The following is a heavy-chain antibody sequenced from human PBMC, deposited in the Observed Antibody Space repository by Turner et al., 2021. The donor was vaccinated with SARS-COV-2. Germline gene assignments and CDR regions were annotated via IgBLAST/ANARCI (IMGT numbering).Heavy chain of an antibody. V-gene: IGHV1-69*10. D-gene: IGHD2-2*01. CDR3: ARDKMLAAMPTSGMDV. CDR1: GGTFSSYA. Sequence: QVQLVQSGAEVKKPGSSVKVSCKASGGTFSSYAINWVRQAPGQGLEWMGGIIPIIGIANHAQKFQGRVTITADKSTSTAYMELSSLRSEDTAVYYCARDKMLAAMPTSGMDVWGQGTTVTVS. J-gene: IGHJ6*02. CDR2: IIPIIGIA.